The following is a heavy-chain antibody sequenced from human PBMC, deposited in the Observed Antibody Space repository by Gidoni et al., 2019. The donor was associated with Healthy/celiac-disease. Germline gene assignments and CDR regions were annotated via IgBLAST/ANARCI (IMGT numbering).Heavy chain of an antibody. V-gene: IGHV1-2*02. CDR3: ARIPSRAGTTAYYYYGMDV. CDR2: INPNSGGT. J-gene: IGHJ6*02. Sequence: QVQLVQSGAEVKKPGASVKVSCKASGYTFTGYYMHGVRQAPGQGLEWMGWINPNSGGTNDAQKFQGRVTMTRDTSISTAYMELSRLRSDDTAVYYCARIPSRAGTTAYYYYGMDVWGQGTTVTVSS. D-gene: IGHD1-1*01. CDR1: GYTFTGYY.